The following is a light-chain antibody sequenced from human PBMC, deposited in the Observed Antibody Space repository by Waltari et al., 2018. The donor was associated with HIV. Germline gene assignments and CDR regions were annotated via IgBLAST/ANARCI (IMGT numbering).Light chain of an antibody. V-gene: IGKV3-20*01. Sequence: EIRLTKSPGPLSLALGERATLPCRASQTVDRNYLSWYQKKPGQGPRLLVLGASRRATGIPDRFSGSGSGTDFTLTISRLEPEDFAVYYCQQYDRSWVTFGGGTKVEIK. J-gene: IGKJ4*01. CDR2: GAS. CDR3: QQYDRSWVT. CDR1: QTVDRNY.